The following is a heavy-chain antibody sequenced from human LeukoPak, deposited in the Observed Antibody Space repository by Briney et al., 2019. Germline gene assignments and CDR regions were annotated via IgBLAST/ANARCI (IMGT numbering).Heavy chain of an antibody. D-gene: IGHD2-21*02. CDR2: ISSSSSDI. CDR1: GFTFSIYS. Sequence: GGSLRLSCAASGFTFSIYSMNWVRQAPGKGLEWVSSISSSSSDIYYADSVKGRFTISRDNTKNSLYLQMNSLRAEDTAVYYCAREGEDCGGDCYSVYYYYYMDVWGKGTTVTISS. CDR3: AREGEDCGGDCYSVYYYYYMDV. V-gene: IGHV3-21*01. J-gene: IGHJ6*03.